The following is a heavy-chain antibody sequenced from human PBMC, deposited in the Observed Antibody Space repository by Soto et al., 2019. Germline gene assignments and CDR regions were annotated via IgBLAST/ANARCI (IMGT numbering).Heavy chain of an antibody. CDR2: ISYDGSNK. CDR1: GFTFSSYG. J-gene: IGHJ6*02. Sequence: PGGSLRLSCAASGFTFSSYGMDWVRQAPGKGLEWVAVISYDGSNKYYADSVKGRFTISRDNSKNALYLQMNSLRAEDTAVYYCATSGYYDSSVPLNYYYYGMDVWGQGTTVTLSS. D-gene: IGHD3-22*01. V-gene: IGHV3-30*03. CDR3: ATSGYYDSSVPLNYYYYGMDV.